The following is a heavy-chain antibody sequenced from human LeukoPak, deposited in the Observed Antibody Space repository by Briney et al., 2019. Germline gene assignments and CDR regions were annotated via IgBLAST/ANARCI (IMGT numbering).Heavy chain of an antibody. CDR1: GYTFTSYY. Sequence: GASVKVSCKASGYTFTSYYMHWVRQAPGQGLEWMGWINPNSGGTNYAQKFQGRVTMTRDTSITTAYMELSRLRSDDTAVYYCAPRTVAGDFDYWGQGTLVTVSS. J-gene: IGHJ4*02. V-gene: IGHV1-2*02. CDR2: INPNSGGT. CDR3: APRTVAGDFDY. D-gene: IGHD6-19*01.